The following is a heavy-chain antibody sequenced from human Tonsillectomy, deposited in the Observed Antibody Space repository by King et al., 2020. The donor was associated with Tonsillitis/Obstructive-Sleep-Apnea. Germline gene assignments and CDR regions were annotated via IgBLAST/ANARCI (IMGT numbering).Heavy chain of an antibody. CDR3: AREGGGLRRYFDY. J-gene: IGHJ4*02. Sequence: VKLVESGGGLVQPGVSLRLSCAASGFTVGSNYMSWVRQAPGKGLEWVSVIYRGGSTYYTDSVRGRFSISRDNSKNIVYLQMNSLRAEDSAVYYCAREGGGLRRYFDYWGQGTLVTVSS. V-gene: IGHV3-66*01. D-gene: IGHD5-12*01. CDR2: IYRGGST. CDR1: GFTVGSNY.